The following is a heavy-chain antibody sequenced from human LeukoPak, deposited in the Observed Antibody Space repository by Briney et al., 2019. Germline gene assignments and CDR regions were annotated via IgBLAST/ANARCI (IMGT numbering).Heavy chain of an antibody. D-gene: IGHD1-26*01. CDR3: ARGIVGGTNWFDP. Sequence: SETLSLTCTVSGGSISSGGYYWSWIRQYPGKGLEWIGYIYYSGGTYSNPSLKSRLTISVDTSKNQFSLNLNSVTAADTAVYYCARGIVGGTNWFDPWGQGTLVTVSS. V-gene: IGHV4-31*03. CDR1: GGSISSGGYY. J-gene: IGHJ5*02. CDR2: IYYSGGT.